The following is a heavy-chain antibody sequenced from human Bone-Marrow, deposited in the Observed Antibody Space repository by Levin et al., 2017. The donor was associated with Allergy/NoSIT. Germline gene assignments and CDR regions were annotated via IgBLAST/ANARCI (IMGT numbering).Heavy chain of an antibody. CDR2: IYYSGST. Sequence: SETLSLTCTVSGGSISGYYWSWIRQPPGKGPEWIGSIYYSGSTNYNPSLKSRVTLSVDMSKSQFSLSLDSLTAADTAVYCARAAVQVERLERRDDFDFWGQGSLVSVSS. J-gene: IGHJ4*02. CDR1: GGSISGYY. V-gene: IGHV4-59*01. D-gene: IGHD1-1*01. CDR3: ARAAVQVERLERRDDFDF.